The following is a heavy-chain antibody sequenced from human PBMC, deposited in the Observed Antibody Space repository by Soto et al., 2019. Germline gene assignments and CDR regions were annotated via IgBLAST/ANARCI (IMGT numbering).Heavy chain of an antibody. CDR3: AKDRSGGEGMDV. D-gene: IGHD3-10*01. V-gene: IGHV3-23*01. CDR2: ISGSGGST. J-gene: IGHJ6*02. Sequence: GGSLRLSCAASGFTFSSYAMSWVRQAPEKGLEWVSAISGSGGSTYYADSAKGRFTISRDNSKNTLYLQMNSLRAEDTAVYYCAKDRSGGEGMDVWGQGTTVTVSS. CDR1: GFTFSSYA.